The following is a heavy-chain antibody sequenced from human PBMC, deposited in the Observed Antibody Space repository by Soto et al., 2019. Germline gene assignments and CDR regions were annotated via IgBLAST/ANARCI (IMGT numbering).Heavy chain of an antibody. V-gene: IGHV3-23*01. J-gene: IGHJ4*02. CDR1: GLTFTSYN. Sequence: GGSLRLSCAASGLTFTSYNMNWVRQAPGKGLQWVSAIRSGTGDTYYADSVKGRFTISRDTSKNTLYLQMNSLRVDDTAVYYCAKVGGSTLDNYFRSWGQGTLVTVSS. CDR2: IRSGTGDT. CDR3: AKVGGSTLDNYFRS. D-gene: IGHD1-26*01.